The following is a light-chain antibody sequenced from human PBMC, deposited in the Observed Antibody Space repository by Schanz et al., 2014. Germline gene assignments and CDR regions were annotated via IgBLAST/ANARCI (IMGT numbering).Light chain of an antibody. CDR2: RNN. CDR1: SSNIGNNA. J-gene: IGLJ1*01. Sequence: QSVLTQPPSVSEAPRQRVTISCSGSSSNIGNNAVNWYQQLPGTAPKLLIYRNNQRPSGVPDRFSGSKSGTSASLAISGLRSEDEAHYYCSSYTGSSPYVFGTGTKLTVL. CDR3: SSYTGSSPYV. V-gene: IGLV1-47*01.